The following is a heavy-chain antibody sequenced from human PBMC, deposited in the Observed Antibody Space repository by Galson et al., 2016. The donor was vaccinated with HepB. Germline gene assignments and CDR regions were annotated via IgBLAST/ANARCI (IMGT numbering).Heavy chain of an antibody. V-gene: IGHV4-34*01. CDR3: SRGGLNTGNAFYNLYGMDV. D-gene: IGHD1-26*01. CDR2: VDHSGAA. J-gene: IGHJ6*02. CDR1: GGSFTGYY. Sequence: ETLSLTCAVDGGSFTGYYWSWVRQSPGKGLEWIGEVDHSGAANYNPSLKSRVSISVDSSKNRFSLKLTSVTAADSGLHFSSRGGLNTGNAFYNLYGMDVWGQGTAVTVSS.